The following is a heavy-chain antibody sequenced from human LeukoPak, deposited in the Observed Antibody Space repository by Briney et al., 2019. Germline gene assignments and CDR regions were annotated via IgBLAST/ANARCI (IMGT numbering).Heavy chain of an antibody. CDR3: ARGYYGSGSYYTLDY. CDR1: GFTFSSYW. D-gene: IGHD3-10*01. CDR2: INSDDSST. Sequence: GGSLRRSCAASGFTFSSYWMHWVRQAPGKGLVWVSRINSDDSSTTYADSVKGRFTISRDNAKNTLYLQMNSLRAEDTAVYYCARGYYGSGSYYTLDYWGQGTLVTVSS. J-gene: IGHJ4*02. V-gene: IGHV3-74*01.